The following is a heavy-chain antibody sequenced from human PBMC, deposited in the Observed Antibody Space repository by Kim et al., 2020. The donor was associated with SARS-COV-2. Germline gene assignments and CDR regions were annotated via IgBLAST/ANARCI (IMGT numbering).Heavy chain of an antibody. J-gene: IGHJ4*02. CDR1: GGSFSGYY. CDR3: ARASITYYGDYSFDY. D-gene: IGHD4-17*01. CDR2: INHSGST. V-gene: IGHV4-34*01. Sequence: SETLSLTCAVYGGSFSGYYWSWIRQPPGKGLEWIGEINHSGSTNYNPSLKSRVTISVDTSKNQFSLKLSSVTAADTAVYYCARASITYYGDYSFDYWGQG.